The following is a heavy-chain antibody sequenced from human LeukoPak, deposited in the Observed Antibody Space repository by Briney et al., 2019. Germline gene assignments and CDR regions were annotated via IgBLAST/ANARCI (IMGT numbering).Heavy chain of an antibody. CDR2: ISGSGGST. Sequence: GGSLRLSCAASGFTFSSYAISWVRQAPGKGLEWVSAISGSGGSTYYADSVKGRFTISRDNSKNTLYLQMNSLRAEDTAVYYCAKGPKTGTYYYYYGMDVWGQGTTVTVSS. CDR1: GFTFSSYA. D-gene: IGHD1-1*01. J-gene: IGHJ6*02. V-gene: IGHV3-23*01. CDR3: AKGPKTGTYYYYYGMDV.